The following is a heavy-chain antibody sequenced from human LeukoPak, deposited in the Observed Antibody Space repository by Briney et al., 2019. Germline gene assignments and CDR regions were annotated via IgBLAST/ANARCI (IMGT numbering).Heavy chain of an antibody. J-gene: IGHJ4*02. V-gene: IGHV3-66*01. CDR2: IYSGGST. D-gene: IGHD5-24*01. Sequence: PGGSLRLSCAASGFTVSSNYMSWVCQAPGKGLEWVSVIYSGGSTYYADSVKGRFTISRDNSENTLYLQMNSLRAEDTAVYYCARMYAVATIWPHFDYWGQGTLVTVSS. CDR3: ARMYAVATIWPHFDY. CDR1: GFTVSSNY.